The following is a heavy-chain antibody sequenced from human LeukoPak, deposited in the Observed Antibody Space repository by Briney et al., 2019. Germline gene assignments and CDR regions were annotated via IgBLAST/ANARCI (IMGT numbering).Heavy chain of an antibody. V-gene: IGHV4-59*08. Sequence: KSSETLSLTCTVSGGSISSYYWSWIRQPPGKGLEWIGYIYYSGSTNYNPSLKSRVTISVDTSKNQFSLKLSSVTAADTAVYYCARVDSSSWFFDYWGQGTLVTVSS. CDR1: GGSISSYY. CDR3: ARVDSSSWFFDY. CDR2: IYYSGST. J-gene: IGHJ4*02. D-gene: IGHD6-13*01.